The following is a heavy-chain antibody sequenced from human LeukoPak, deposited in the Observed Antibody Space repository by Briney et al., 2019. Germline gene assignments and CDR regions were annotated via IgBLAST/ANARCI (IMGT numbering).Heavy chain of an antibody. CDR1: GYTFTGYY. CDR2: INPNSGGT. J-gene: IGHJ3*01. Sequence: GASVKVSCKASGYTFTGYYMHWVRQAPGQGLEWMGWINPNSGGTNYAQKFQGRVTMTRDTSISTAYMELSRLRSDDTAVYYCARNAWEQLRIDAFDLWGQGTMVTVSS. CDR3: ARNAWEQLRIDAFDL. V-gene: IGHV1-2*02. D-gene: IGHD1-26*01.